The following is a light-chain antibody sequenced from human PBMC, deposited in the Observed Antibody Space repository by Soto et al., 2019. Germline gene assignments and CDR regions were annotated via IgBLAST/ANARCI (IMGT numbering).Light chain of an antibody. CDR1: SSDVGGYKF. CDR3: SSYTSGSTLIV. CDR2: EVS. J-gene: IGLJ1*01. Sequence: QSVLTQPASVSGSPGQSITISCTGTSSDVGGYKFVSWYQQHPGKAPKLMIYEVSNRPSGISNRFSGSKSGYTASLTISGLQAEDEADYYCSSYTSGSTLIVFGTGTKVTVL. V-gene: IGLV2-14*01.